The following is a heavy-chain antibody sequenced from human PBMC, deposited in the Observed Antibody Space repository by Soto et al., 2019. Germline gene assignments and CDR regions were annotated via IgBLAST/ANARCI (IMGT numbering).Heavy chain of an antibody. Sequence: SETLSLTCTVSGGSISSYYWSWIRQPPGKGLEWIGYIYYSGSTNYNPSLKSRVTISVDTSKNQFSLKLSSVTAADTAVYYCARAELGYCTNGVCRPTYYYYYMDVWGKGTTVTVSS. CDR3: ARAELGYCTNGVCRPTYYYYYMDV. V-gene: IGHV4-59*01. J-gene: IGHJ6*03. CDR1: GGSISSYY. CDR2: IYYSGST. D-gene: IGHD2-8*01.